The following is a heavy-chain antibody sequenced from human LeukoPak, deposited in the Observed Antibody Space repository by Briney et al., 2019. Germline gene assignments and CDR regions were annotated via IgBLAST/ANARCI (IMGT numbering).Heavy chain of an antibody. D-gene: IGHD2-2*01. V-gene: IGHV4-34*01. J-gene: IGHJ6*03. CDR2: INHSGST. Sequence: SETLSLTCAVYGGSFSGYYWSWIRQPPGKGLEWIGEINHSGSTNYNPSLKSRVTISVDTSKNQFSLKLSSVTAADTAVYYCAREIVVVPAAISPRSDYYYYMDVWGKGTTVTISS. CDR1: GGSFSGYY. CDR3: AREIVVVPAAISPRSDYYYYMDV.